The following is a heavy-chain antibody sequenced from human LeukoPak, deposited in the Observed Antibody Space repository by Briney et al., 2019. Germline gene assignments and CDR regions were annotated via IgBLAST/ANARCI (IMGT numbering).Heavy chain of an antibody. CDR3: ARETSDS. V-gene: IGHV1-46*01. Sequence: GASVKVSCKASGSTFTSYFMHWVRHAPGQGLEWLGMINPSGSTTTYAQKFQGRVTMTRDTSTSTVYMELSSLRSEDTAVYYCARETSDSWGQGTLVTVSS. CDR1: GSTFTSYF. CDR2: INPSGSTT. J-gene: IGHJ5*01.